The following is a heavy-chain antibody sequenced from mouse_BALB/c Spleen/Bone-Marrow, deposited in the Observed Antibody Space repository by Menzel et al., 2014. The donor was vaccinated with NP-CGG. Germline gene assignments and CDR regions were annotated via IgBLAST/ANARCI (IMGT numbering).Heavy chain of an antibody. D-gene: IGHD1-1*01. CDR1: GYTFTDHI. CDR2: IYPVSGET. V-gene: IGHV1-11*01. Sequence: VQLQQSGAELASPGASVTLSYKASGYTFTDHIMNWVKKRPGQGLEWIGRIYPVSGETNYNQEFMGKATFSVDRSSSTVYMVLNSLTSEDPAVYYCGRGNYGSSYAMDYWGQGTSVTVSS. CDR3: GRGNYGSSYAMDY. J-gene: IGHJ4*01.